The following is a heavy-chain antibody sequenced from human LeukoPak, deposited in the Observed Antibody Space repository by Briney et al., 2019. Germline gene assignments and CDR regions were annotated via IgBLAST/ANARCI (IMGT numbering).Heavy chain of an antibody. V-gene: IGHV1-8*01. CDR3: ATEREWERPTDDTPAFDT. J-gene: IGHJ3*02. CDR1: GYTFTSYD. Sequence: PLATVKLSCKASGYTFTSYDIIWVRQATGQGLEWMGWMDPNSCNTGYAQKFQGRVTMTEDTSTDTAYMELSSLRSEDTAVYYCATEREWERPTDDTPAFDTWGQGTMVTVSS. D-gene: IGHD1-26*01. CDR2: MDPNSCNT.